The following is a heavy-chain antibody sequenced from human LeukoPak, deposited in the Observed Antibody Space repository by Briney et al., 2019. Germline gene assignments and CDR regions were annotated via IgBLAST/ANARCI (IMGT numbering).Heavy chain of an antibody. D-gene: IGHD6-13*01. CDR1: GYTLTGLS. V-gene: IGHV1-24*01. CDR3: VTAPRAVAGSVY. Sequence: ASVKVSCKVSGYTLTGLSMHWVRQAPGKGLEWMGGFDPEDGETIYAQKFQGRVTMTEDTSTDTAYMEVSSLTSDDTAVYYCVTAPRAVAGSVYWGQGTLVTVSS. CDR2: FDPEDGET. J-gene: IGHJ4*02.